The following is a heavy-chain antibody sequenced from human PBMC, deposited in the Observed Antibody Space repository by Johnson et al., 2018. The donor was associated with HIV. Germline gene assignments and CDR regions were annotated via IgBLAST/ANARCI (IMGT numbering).Heavy chain of an antibody. Sequence: QVQLVESGGGVVQPGRSLRLSCVASGFTFSSYAMHWVRQAPGKGLEWVAVISADGSNKYYADSVKGRFTIARDSSKNTLHLQMNSLRAEDTAIYYCAITRGTDAFDFWGRGTMVTVSS. D-gene: IGHD1-1*01. CDR2: ISADGSNK. CDR1: GFTFSSYA. J-gene: IGHJ3*01. CDR3: AITRGTDAFDF. V-gene: IGHV3-30*03.